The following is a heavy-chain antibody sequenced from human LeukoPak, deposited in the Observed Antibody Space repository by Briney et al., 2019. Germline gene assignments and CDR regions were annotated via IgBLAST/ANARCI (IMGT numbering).Heavy chain of an antibody. V-gene: IGHV3-23*01. CDR2: ISGSGSSS. D-gene: IGHD1-14*01. CDR1: GFTFSSYA. J-gene: IGHJ4*02. Sequence: PGGSLRLSCAASGFTFSSYAMSWVRQAPGKGLEWVSGISGSGSSSYYAESVKGRFTISRDNSKNTLYLQMNSLRAEDTAVYYCAKSTRRTLGVYFDYWGQGTLVIVSS. CDR3: AKSTRRTLGVYFDY.